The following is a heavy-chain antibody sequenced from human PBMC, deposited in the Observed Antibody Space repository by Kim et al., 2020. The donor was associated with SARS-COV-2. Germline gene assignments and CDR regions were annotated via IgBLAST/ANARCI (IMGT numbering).Heavy chain of an antibody. V-gene: IGHV6-1*01. D-gene: IGHD2-8*02. CDR3: ARERYCTGGVCYFYYYDGMDV. CDR2: TYYRSKWYN. CDR1: GDSVSSNSAA. Sequence: SQTLSLTSAIPGDSVSSNSAAWNWIRQSPSRGLEWLGRTYYRSKWYNDYAVSVKSRITINPDTSKNQFSLQLNSVTPGDTAVYYCARERYCTGGVCYFYYYDGMDVWGQGTTVTVSS. J-gene: IGHJ6*02.